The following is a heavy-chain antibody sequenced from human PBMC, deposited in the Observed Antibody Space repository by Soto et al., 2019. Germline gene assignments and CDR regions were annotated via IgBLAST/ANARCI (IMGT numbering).Heavy chain of an antibody. Sequence: QVQLVQSGAEVKKPGSSVKVSCKASGGTFSSYAISWVRQAPGQGLEWMGGIIPIFGTANYAQKFQGRVTITADKSTSTAYMELSSLRSEDTAVYCCARDQDSSGYPYNWFDPWGQGTLVTVSS. CDR2: IIPIFGTA. D-gene: IGHD3-22*01. V-gene: IGHV1-69*06. CDR3: ARDQDSSGYPYNWFDP. J-gene: IGHJ5*02. CDR1: GGTFSSYA.